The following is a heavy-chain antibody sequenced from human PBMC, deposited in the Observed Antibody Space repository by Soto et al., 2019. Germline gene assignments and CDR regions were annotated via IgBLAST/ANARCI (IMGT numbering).Heavy chain of an antibody. CDR3: AREDTGNGGSMDV. CDR2: NSHSGST. Sequence: QVQLQQWGAGLVKPSETLSLTCAIYGGSFSGYYWIWIRQSPGKGLEWIGENSHSGSTNYNPSLKSRVSILVDTSKNQFSLKLRSVTATDTAVYYCAREDTGNGGSMDVWGQGTTVTVSS. CDR1: GGSFSGYY. D-gene: IGHD2-8*01. J-gene: IGHJ6*02. V-gene: IGHV4-34*01.